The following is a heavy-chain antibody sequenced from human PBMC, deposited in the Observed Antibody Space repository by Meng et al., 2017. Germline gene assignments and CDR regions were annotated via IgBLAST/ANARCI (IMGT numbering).Heavy chain of an antibody. D-gene: IGHD3-10*01. CDR2: INSDGSST. CDR1: GFTFSSYW. J-gene: IGHJ6*02. Sequence: GESLKISCAASGFTFSSYWMHWVRQAPGKGLVWVSRINSDGSSTSYADSVKGRFTISRDNAKNTLYLQMNSLRAEDTAVYYCARAQIVPYYYGSWSCYNYYYYGMDVWGQGTMVTVSS. V-gene: IGHV3-74*01. CDR3: ARAQIVPYYYGSWSCYNYYYYGMDV.